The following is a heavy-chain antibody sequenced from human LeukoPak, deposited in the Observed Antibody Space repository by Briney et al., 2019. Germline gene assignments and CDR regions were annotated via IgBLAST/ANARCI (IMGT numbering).Heavy chain of an antibody. D-gene: IGHD3-16*01. J-gene: IGHJ3*01. V-gene: IGHV3-7*01. Sequence: GGSLRLSCAASGFTFSTYWMTWVRQAPGKGLEWVANMKGDGSEIHYVDSVKGRFTISRDNAKNSLYLQMNSLRAEDTAVYYCARPAYTAAYDLWGQGTMVTVSS. CDR2: MKGDGSEI. CDR1: GFTFSTYW. CDR3: ARPAYTAAYDL.